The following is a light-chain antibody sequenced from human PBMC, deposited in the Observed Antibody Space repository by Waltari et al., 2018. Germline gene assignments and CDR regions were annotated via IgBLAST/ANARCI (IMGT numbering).Light chain of an antibody. Sequence: DIQMTQSPSTLSESVGARVTITCRASQSISNWLAWYQQKPGKAPKLLIYKASTLESGVPSRFSGSGSGTEFTLTISSLQPDDFATYYCQQYNSYSLLTFGGGTKVEIK. CDR3: QQYNSYSLLT. CDR1: QSISNW. J-gene: IGKJ4*01. V-gene: IGKV1-5*03. CDR2: KAS.